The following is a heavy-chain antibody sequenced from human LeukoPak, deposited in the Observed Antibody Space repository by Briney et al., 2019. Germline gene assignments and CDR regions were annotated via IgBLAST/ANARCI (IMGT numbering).Heavy chain of an antibody. CDR3: AREMVRGVTLFDY. Sequence: SVKDSCKASGGTFSSYAISWVRQAPGQGLEWMGGIIPIFGTANYAQKFQGRVTITADESTSTAYMELSSLRSEDTAVYYCAREMVRGVTLFDYWGQGTLVTVSS. J-gene: IGHJ4*02. D-gene: IGHD3-10*01. V-gene: IGHV1-69*13. CDR1: GGTFSSYA. CDR2: IIPIFGTA.